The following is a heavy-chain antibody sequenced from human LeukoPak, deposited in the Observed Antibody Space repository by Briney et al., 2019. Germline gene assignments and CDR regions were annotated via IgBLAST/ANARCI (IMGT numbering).Heavy chain of an antibody. CDR1: GFTFGSYG. D-gene: IGHD5-18*01. Sequence: GGSLRLSCAASGFTFGSYGMHWVRQAPGKGLEWVAVISYDGSNKYYADSVKGRFTISRDNSKNTLYLQMNSLRAEDTAVYYCARGSAAMGSDYWGQGTLVTVSS. CDR3: ARGSAAMGSDY. J-gene: IGHJ4*02. V-gene: IGHV3-30*19. CDR2: ISYDGSNK.